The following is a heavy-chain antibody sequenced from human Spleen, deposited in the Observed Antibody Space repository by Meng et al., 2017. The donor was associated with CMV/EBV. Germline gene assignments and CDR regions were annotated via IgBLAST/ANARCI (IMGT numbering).Heavy chain of an antibody. Sequence: GGPLRLSCSASGFTFSTYALHWVRQAPGKGLAWESVISYDGSNKYYADSVTGRFSISRDNSKNTLFLQMSSLRAEDTAVYYVAKDRVGATPAEVEFDYWGRGTLVTVSS. CDR2: ISYDGSNK. CDR3: AKDRVGATPAEVEFDY. CDR1: GFTFSTYA. D-gene: IGHD1-26*01. J-gene: IGHJ4*02. V-gene: IGHV3-30-3*01.